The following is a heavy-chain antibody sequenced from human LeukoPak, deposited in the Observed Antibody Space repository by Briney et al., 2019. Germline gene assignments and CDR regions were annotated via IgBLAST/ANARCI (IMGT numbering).Heavy chain of an antibody. CDR1: GGSINTYY. D-gene: IGHD3-3*02. J-gene: IGHJ4*02. CDR3: ARARFSTIYYFDY. CDR2: IYDSGST. V-gene: IGHV4-59*01. Sequence: SVTLSLTCTVSGGSINTYYWSWIRQPPGKGLEWIGYIYDSGSTNYNPSLKSRVTISVDTSKNQFSLKLNSVSAADTAVYYCARARFSTIYYFDYWGQGALVTVSS.